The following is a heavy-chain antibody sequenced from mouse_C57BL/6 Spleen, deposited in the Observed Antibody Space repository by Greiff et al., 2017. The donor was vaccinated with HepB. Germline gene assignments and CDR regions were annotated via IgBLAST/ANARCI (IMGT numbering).Heavy chain of an antibody. V-gene: IGHV5-9-1*02. D-gene: IGHD4-1*01. Sequence: EVMLVESGEGLVKPGGSLKLSCAASGFTFSSYAMSWVRQTPEKRLEWVAYISSGGDYIYYADTVKGRFTISRDNARNTLYLQMSSLKSEDTAMYYCTREGANWVHFDYWGQGTTLTVSS. CDR1: GFTFSSYA. CDR2: ISSGGDYI. J-gene: IGHJ2*01. CDR3: TREGANWVHFDY.